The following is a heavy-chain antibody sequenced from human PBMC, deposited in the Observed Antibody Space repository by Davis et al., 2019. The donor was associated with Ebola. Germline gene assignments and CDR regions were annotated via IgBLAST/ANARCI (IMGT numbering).Heavy chain of an antibody. Sequence: PGGSLRLSCAASGFTFSSYAMSWVRQAPGKGLEWVSSISGSGGNTYYADSVKGRFTISRDNSKSTLYLQMNTLRDEDTAVYYCARLPAARNLGPQDWGQGTLVTVSS. CDR2: ISGSGGNT. V-gene: IGHV3-23*01. CDR1: GFTFSSYA. J-gene: IGHJ4*02. D-gene: IGHD6-6*01. CDR3: ARLPAARNLGPQD.